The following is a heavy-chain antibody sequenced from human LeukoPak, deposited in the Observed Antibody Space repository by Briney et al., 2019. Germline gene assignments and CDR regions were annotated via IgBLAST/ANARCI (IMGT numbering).Heavy chain of an antibody. V-gene: IGHV4-34*01. CDR1: GGSFSGYY. CDR3: ATRLYYDFWSGYYNWFDP. CDR2: INHSGST. J-gene: IGHJ5*02. D-gene: IGHD3-3*01. Sequence: SETLSLTCAVYGGSFSGYYRSWIRQPPGKGLEWIGEINHSGSTNYNPSLKSRVTISVDTSKNQFSLKLSSVTAADTAVYYCATRLYYDFWSGYYNWFDPWGQGTLVTVSS.